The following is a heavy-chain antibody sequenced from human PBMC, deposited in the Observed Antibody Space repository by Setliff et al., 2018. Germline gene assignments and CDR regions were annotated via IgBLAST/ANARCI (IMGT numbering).Heavy chain of an antibody. Sequence: PGESLKISCAASGFTFSSYSMNWVRQAPGKGLEWVSYISSSSSTIYYADSVKGRFTISRDNAKNSLYLQMNSLRAEDTAVYYCARDPNSGSYWNYYYYMDVWGKGTTVTV. CDR2: ISSSSSTI. CDR1: GFTFSSYS. J-gene: IGHJ6*03. D-gene: IGHD1-26*01. CDR3: ARDPNSGSYWNYYYYMDV. V-gene: IGHV3-48*01.